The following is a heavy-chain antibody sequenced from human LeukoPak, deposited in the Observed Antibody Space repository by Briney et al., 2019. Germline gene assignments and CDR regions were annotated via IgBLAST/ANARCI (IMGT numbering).Heavy chain of an antibody. D-gene: IGHD3-10*01. V-gene: IGHV3-7*03. CDR1: EFIFSDYW. Sequence: PGGSLRLSCVASEFIFSDYWMSWVRQAPGKGLEWVANIKQGGREDKYVSSVKGRFAISRDDAKSTLYLQMDSLSGDDTAVYYCARDNGGWFDTWGRGTLVTVSS. CDR2: IKQGGRED. CDR3: ARDNGGWFDT. J-gene: IGHJ5*02.